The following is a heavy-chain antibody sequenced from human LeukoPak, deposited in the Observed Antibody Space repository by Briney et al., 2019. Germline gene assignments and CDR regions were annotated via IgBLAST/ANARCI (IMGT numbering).Heavy chain of an antibody. V-gene: IGHV3-20*04. D-gene: IGHD4-23*01. CDR3: AKSRTVVIPLDY. CDR2: ISWDRGTT. CDR1: GFTFDKAW. Sequence: GGSLRLSCAASGFTFDKAWMTWVRQAPGKGLEWVSGISWDRGTTGYGDSVKGRFTISRDNAKNTLYLQMTSLRAEDTAVYYCAKSRTVVIPLDYWGQGSLVTVSS. J-gene: IGHJ4*02.